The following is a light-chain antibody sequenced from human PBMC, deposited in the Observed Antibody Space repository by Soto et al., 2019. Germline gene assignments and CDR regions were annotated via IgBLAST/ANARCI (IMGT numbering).Light chain of an antibody. J-gene: IGLJ2*01. CDR1: SSNIGSNT. CDR2: SND. V-gene: IGLV1-44*01. CDR3: AAWDDSLTVVV. Sequence: QSVLPQPPSTSGTPGQRVTISCSGSSSNIGSNTVNWYQQLPGAAPKLLIYSNDQRPSGVPDRLSGSKSGTSASLALSGIQSEDEADYYCAAWDDSLTVVVFGRGTKLTV.